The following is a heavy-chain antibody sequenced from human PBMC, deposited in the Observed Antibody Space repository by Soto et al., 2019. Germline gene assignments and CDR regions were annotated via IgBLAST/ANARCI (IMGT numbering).Heavy chain of an antibody. CDR2: IIPIFGTT. CDR1: GGTFSSYA. Sequence: SVKVSCKASGGTFSSYAISWVRQAPGQGLEWMGGIIPIFGTTNYAQKFQGRVTITGNGSTSTAYMELSSLRSEDTAVYYCATRSHLTASVEVADAFEIWGEGTMVSVSS. D-gene: IGHD2-21*01. CDR3: ATRSHLTASVEVADAFEI. J-gene: IGHJ3*02. V-gene: IGHV1-69*13.